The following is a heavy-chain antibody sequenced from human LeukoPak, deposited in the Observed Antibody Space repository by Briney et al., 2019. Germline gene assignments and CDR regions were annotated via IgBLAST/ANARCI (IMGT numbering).Heavy chain of an antibody. J-gene: IGHJ6*03. D-gene: IGHD4-17*01. CDR1: GGTFSSYA. V-gene: IGHV1-69*05. Sequence: SVKVSCKASGGTFSSYAISWMRQAPGQGLEWMGGIIPIFGTANYAQKFQGRVTITTVESTSTAYMELSSLRSEDTAVYYCAGLITTGYYYYYYMDVWGKGTTVTVSS. CDR3: AGLITTGYYYYYYMDV. CDR2: IIPIFGTA.